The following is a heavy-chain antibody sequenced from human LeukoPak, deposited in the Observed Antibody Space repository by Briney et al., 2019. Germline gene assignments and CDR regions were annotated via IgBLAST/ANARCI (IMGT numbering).Heavy chain of an antibody. J-gene: IGHJ4*02. CDR2: IYYSGST. CDR1: GGSISSSSYY. CDR3: ARLVVNGDYFDY. V-gene: IGHV4-39*01. D-gene: IGHD2/OR15-2a*01. Sequence: SETLSLTCTVSGGSISSSSYYWGWIRQPPGKGLEWIGSIYYSGSTYYNPSLKSRVTTSVDTSKNQFSLKLSSVTAADTAVYYCARLVVNGDYFDYWGQGTLVTVSS.